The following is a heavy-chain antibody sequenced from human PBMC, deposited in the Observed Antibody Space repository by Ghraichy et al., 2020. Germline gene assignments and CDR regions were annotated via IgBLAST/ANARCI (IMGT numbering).Heavy chain of an antibody. CDR1: GFTFSTYS. J-gene: IGHJ6*02. CDR3: AKDLEAPDYDSLTGYYFYFGMDV. D-gene: IGHD3-9*01. V-gene: IGHV3-21*01. CDR2: ISSSSSYI. Sequence: GGSLRLSCAASGFTFSTYSMNWVRQAPGKGLEWVSSISSSSSYIYYADSVKGRFIISRDNAKNSLYLQMNSLRADDTAVYYCAKDLEAPDYDSLTGYYFYFGMDVWGQGTTVTVSS.